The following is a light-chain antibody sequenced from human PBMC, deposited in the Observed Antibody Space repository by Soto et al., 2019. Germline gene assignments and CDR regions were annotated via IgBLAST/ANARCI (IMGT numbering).Light chain of an antibody. CDR2: DAS. CDR1: QSVSSY. CDR3: QQRSNCPLT. J-gene: IGKJ4*01. V-gene: IGKV3-11*01. Sequence: EIVLTQSPATLSLSPWERATLSCRASQSVSSYLAWYQQKPGQAPRLLIYDASNRATGIPARFSGSGSGTDFTPTISSLEPEDFAVYYCQQRSNCPLTFGGGTKVDIK.